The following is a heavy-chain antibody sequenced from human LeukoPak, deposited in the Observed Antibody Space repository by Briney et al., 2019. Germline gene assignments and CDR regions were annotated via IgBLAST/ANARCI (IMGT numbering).Heavy chain of an antibody. D-gene: IGHD3-10*01. Sequence: GGSLRLSRAASGFTFSSYAMHWVRQAPGKGLEWVAVISYDGSNKYYADSVKGRFTISRDNSKNTLYLQMNSLRAEDTAVYYCARGKYGSGSYSGFDYWGQGTLVTVSS. CDR3: ARGKYGSGSYSGFDY. V-gene: IGHV3-30*04. CDR2: ISYDGSNK. J-gene: IGHJ4*02. CDR1: GFTFSSYA.